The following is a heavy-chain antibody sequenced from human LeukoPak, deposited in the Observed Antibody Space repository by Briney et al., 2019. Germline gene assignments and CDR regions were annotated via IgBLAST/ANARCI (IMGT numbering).Heavy chain of an antibody. V-gene: IGHV5-51*01. D-gene: IGHD3-16*01. CDR3: ARFAHLSAFDI. Sequence: GESLKISCKGSGFSFTSYWNGWVRQMPGKGLEWMGIIYPGDSDTRYSPSFQGQVTISADKSISTAYLQWSSLKASDTAMYYCARFAHLSAFDIWGQGTMVTVSS. CDR1: GFSFTSYW. J-gene: IGHJ3*02. CDR2: IYPGDSDT.